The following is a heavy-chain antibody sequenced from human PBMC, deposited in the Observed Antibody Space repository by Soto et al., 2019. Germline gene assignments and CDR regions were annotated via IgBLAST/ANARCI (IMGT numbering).Heavy chain of an antibody. CDR2: ISAYNGNT. CDR1: GYIFTSYY. J-gene: IGHJ4*02. V-gene: IGHV1-18*01. Sequence: VQLVPSGAEVKKPGASVKVSCKASGYIFTSYYISWVRQAPGQGLEWMGWISAYNGNTNYALKLQGRVTMTTKTITSTVYMELRSLRSYDTSVYYCARDGPTAEYWCQGTLFIASS. CDR3: ARDGPTAEY.